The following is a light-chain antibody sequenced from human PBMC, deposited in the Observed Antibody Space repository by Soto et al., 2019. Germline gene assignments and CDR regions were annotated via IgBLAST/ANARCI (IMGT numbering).Light chain of an antibody. CDR3: SSYTSSRAYV. V-gene: IGLV2-14*01. Sequence: QSVLTQPASVSGSPGQSITISCTGTSSDVGAYSYVSWYQQHPGKAPKLIIYDVSDRPSGISSRFSGSKSDNTASLTISGLQAEDGAEYYCSSYTSSRAYVFGIGTKVTVL. CDR1: SSDVGAYSY. J-gene: IGLJ1*01. CDR2: DVS.